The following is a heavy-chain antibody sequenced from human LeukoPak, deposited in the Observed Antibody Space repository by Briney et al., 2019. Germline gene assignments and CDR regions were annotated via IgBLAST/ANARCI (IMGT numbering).Heavy chain of an antibody. CDR1: GFTFRIYV. Sequence: PGGSLRLSCAASGFTFRIYVMTWVRQAPGKGLEWVSPISGSGDTTYYADSVKGRFSVSRDHSKNTHFLQMSRLRAEDTAVYYCAKGDQWLSDIFDGWGQGTLVTVSS. V-gene: IGHV3-23*01. J-gene: IGHJ4*02. CDR3: AKGDQWLSDIFDG. CDR2: ISGSGDTT. D-gene: IGHD5-12*01.